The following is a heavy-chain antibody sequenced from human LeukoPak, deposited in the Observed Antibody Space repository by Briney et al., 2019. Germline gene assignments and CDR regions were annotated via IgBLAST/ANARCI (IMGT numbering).Heavy chain of an antibody. CDR1: GFTFTDFA. D-gene: IGHD6-19*01. V-gene: IGHV3-53*01. CDR2: IYTIGTT. Sequence: GESLRLSCAASGFTFTDFAMNWVRQAPGKGLEWVSVIYTIGTTYYADSVKGRFTISRDNSKNTLYLQMNSLRAEDTAVYYCARGSGWLDYWGQGTLVTVSS. CDR3: ARGSGWLDY. J-gene: IGHJ4*02.